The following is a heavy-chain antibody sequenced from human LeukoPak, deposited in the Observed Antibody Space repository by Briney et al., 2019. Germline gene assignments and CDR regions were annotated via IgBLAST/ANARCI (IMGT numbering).Heavy chain of an antibody. Sequence: SETLSLTCTVSGGSISSYYWSWIRQSAGKGLEWIGRIYTSGSTNYNPSLKSRVTMSVDTSKNQFSLKLSSVTAADTAVYYCARFGSRIQTGASFGFDSWGQGILVLVSS. CDR2: IYTSGST. D-gene: IGHD3-10*01. CDR3: ARFGSRIQTGASFGFDS. CDR1: GGSISSYY. J-gene: IGHJ4*02. V-gene: IGHV4-4*07.